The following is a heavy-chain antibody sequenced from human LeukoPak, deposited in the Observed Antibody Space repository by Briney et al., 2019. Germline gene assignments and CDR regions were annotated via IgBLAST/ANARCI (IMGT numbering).Heavy chain of an antibody. CDR1: GFPFSTFA. Sequence: GGSLSLSCEASGFPFSTFAMIWVRQPPGKGLEWVSSIFPSGGEIHYADSVRGRFTISRDNSKSTLSLQMNSLRAEDTAIYYCATYRQVLLPFESWGQGTLVTVSS. CDR2: IFPSGGEI. D-gene: IGHD2-8*02. CDR3: ATYRQVLLPFES. V-gene: IGHV3-23*01. J-gene: IGHJ4*02.